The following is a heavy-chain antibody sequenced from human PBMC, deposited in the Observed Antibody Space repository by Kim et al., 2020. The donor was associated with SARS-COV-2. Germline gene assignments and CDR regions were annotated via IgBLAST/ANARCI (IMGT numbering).Heavy chain of an antibody. Sequence: GGSLRLSCTTSGFTFTGYAMSWVRQAPGKGLEWVSSIDGSDGTTYYVDSVEGRFTISRDNSKNTLYLQMNTLRADDTAIYYCIKGGWGWICVHWGQGTRV. CDR3: IKGGWGWICVH. D-gene: IGHD2-21*01. V-gene: IGHV3-23*01. CDR2: IDGSDGTT. CDR1: GFTFTGYA. J-gene: IGHJ4*02.